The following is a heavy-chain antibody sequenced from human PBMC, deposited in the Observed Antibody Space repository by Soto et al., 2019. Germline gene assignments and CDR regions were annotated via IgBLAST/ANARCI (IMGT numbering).Heavy chain of an antibody. D-gene: IGHD3-10*01. V-gene: IGHV4-30-4*01. Sequence: SETLSLTCTVSGGSISSGDYYWSWIRQPPGKGLEWIGYIYYSGSTYYNTSLKSRVTISVDTSKNQFSLKLSSVTAADTAVYYCARTIWFGESYWGQGTLVTVSS. CDR2: IYYSGST. J-gene: IGHJ4*02. CDR3: ARTIWFGESY. CDR1: GGSISSGDYY.